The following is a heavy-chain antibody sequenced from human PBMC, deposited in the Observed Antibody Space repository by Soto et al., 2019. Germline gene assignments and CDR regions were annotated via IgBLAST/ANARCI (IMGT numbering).Heavy chain of an antibody. V-gene: IGHV4-34*01. CDR2: INHSGST. Sequence: SETLSLTCAVYGGSFSGYYWSWIRQPPGKGLEWIGEINHSGSTNYNPSLKSRVTISVDTSKNQFSLKLSSVTAADTAVYYCARDTSWDNNWFDPWGQGTLVTVSS. J-gene: IGHJ5*02. CDR1: GGSFSGYY. CDR3: ARDTSWDNNWFDP. D-gene: IGHD2-2*01.